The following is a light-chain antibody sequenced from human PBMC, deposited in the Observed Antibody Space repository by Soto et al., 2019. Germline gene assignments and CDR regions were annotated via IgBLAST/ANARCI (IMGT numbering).Light chain of an antibody. Sequence: DIQVTQSPSSLSASVGDRVTITCRASQSISKYVNWFQQNPGKAAKLLIYAASSLESGVPSRFSGSGSGTDFTLTISSLQPEDFATYYCQPSYMTPYTLGQGNKLEIK. J-gene: IGKJ2*01. V-gene: IGKV1-39*01. CDR2: AAS. CDR3: QPSYMTPYT. CDR1: QSISKY.